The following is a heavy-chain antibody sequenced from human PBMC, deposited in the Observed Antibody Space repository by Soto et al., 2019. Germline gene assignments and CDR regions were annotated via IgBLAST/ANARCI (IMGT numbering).Heavy chain of an antibody. Sequence: QVQLVQSGAEVKKPGSSVKVSCKASGGTFSSYTISWVRQAPGQGLEWMGRIIPILGIANYAQKFQGRVTITADKSTNTAYMELSSLRSEDTAVYYCARGRRTTVTTRAGDWGQGTLVTVSS. CDR2: IIPILGIA. CDR1: GGTFSSYT. J-gene: IGHJ4*02. CDR3: ARGRRTTVTTRAGD. V-gene: IGHV1-69*02. D-gene: IGHD4-17*01.